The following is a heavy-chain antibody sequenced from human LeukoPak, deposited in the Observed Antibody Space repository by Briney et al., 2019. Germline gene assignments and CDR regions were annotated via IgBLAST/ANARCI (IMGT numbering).Heavy chain of an antibody. CDR2: IYHSGST. D-gene: IGHD2-15*01. V-gene: IGHV4-38-2*01. CDR1: GFSLSRGYF. Sequence: SETLSLPRAVFGFSLSRGYFWGWGPQPPGKGLGWIGSIYHSGSTYYNPSLKSRVTISVDTSKNQFSLKLSSVTAADTAVYYCARGGAATGNFDYWGQGTLVTVSS. CDR3: ARGGAATGNFDY. J-gene: IGHJ4*02.